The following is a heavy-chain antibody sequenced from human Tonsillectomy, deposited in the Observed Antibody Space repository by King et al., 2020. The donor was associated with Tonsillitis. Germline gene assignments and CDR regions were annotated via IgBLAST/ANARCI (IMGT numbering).Heavy chain of an antibody. J-gene: IGHJ4*02. Sequence: VQLVESGGVVVQPGGSLRLSCAASGFMFGAYNMHWVRQPPGKGLEFVSLINMDGGGTYYADSVKGRFTISRDNSKNSLFLQMYGLRPEDTAFYYCARDQRGSYDYWGQGTLVTVSS. V-gene: IGHV3-43*01. CDR3: ARDQRGSYDY. CDR1: GFMFGAYN. CDR2: INMDGGGT. D-gene: IGHD1-26*01.